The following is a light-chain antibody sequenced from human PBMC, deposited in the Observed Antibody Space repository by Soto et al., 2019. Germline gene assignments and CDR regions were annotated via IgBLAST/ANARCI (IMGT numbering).Light chain of an antibody. V-gene: IGKV1-5*01. CDR3: KQSYSTPRT. J-gene: IGKJ1*01. CDR1: QSVSYW. CDR2: DAS. Sequence: IQMTQSPYTLSTSVVARVTITCRASQSVSYWLAWYQQKPGKAPKLLIYDASSLESGAPSRFSGSGSGTEFTLTISSLQPDDFATHYCKQSYSTPRTFGQGTKVDI.